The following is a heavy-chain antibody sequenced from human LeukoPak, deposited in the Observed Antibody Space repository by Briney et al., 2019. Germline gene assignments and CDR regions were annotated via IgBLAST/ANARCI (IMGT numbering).Heavy chain of an antibody. CDR3: ARSSVVVVAANSTGLEY. CDR1: GGSISSSNG. J-gene: IGHJ4*02. CDR2: IYTSGST. V-gene: IGHV4-4*02. D-gene: IGHD2-15*01. Sequence: SETLSLTCAVSGGSISSSNGWSWVRQPPGMGLWWIWEIYTSGSTNYKPSLKSRVTISVDKSKNQFTLKLSSVTAADTAVYYCARSSVVVVAANSTGLEYWGQGTLVTVSS.